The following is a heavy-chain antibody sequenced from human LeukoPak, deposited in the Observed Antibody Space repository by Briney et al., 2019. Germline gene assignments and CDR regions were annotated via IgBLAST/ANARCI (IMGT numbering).Heavy chain of an antibody. Sequence: GRCLRLSCAASGFTFSSYGMHWVRQAPGKGLEWVAVIWYDGSNKYYADSVKGRFTISRDNSKNTLYLQMNSLRAEDTAVYYCAREKIAARKSYYYYGMDVWGQGTTVTVSS. CDR1: GFTFSSYG. CDR2: IWYDGSNK. D-gene: IGHD6-6*01. J-gene: IGHJ6*02. V-gene: IGHV3-33*01. CDR3: AREKIAARKSYYYYGMDV.